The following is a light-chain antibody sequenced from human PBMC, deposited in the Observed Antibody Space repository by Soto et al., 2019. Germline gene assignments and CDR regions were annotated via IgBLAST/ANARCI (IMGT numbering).Light chain of an antibody. CDR3: SSYTSSSTPVV. Sequence: QSVLTQPASVSGSPGQSITISCTGTSSDVGGYNYVSWYQHLPGKAPKIIIFEVSNRPSGVSSRFSGSKSGNTASLTISGLQAEDEADYYCSSYTSSSTPVVFGGGTKLTVL. V-gene: IGLV2-14*01. CDR1: SSDVGGYNY. CDR2: EVS. J-gene: IGLJ2*01.